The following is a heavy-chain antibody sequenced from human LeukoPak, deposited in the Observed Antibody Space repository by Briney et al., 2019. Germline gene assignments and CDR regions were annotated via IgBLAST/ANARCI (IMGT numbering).Heavy chain of an antibody. V-gene: IGHV3-7*01. J-gene: IGHJ4*02. CDR3: ALEGN. CDR2: IKEDGSEK. Sequence: GGSLRLSCVASGFSFTGNWMSWVRQAPGKGPEWVASIKEDGSEKYYGDSVSGRFTISRDNAKNSLYLQMNSLRAEDTAVYYCALEGNWGQGTLVTVSS. CDR1: GFSFTGNW.